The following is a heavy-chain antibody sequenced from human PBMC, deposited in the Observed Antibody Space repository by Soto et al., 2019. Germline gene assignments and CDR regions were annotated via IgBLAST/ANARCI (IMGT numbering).Heavy chain of an antibody. Sequence: SDALSLTSTVSGGSIIRSSYYWAWIRQPPGKWLEGIGSIYYSGSTYYNPSLKSRVTISVDTSKNQFSLKLSSVTAADTAVYYCARHPTYYDILTGYYSHYYYYYMDVWGKGTTVT. D-gene: IGHD3-9*01. CDR1: GGSIIRSSYY. CDR2: IYYSGST. V-gene: IGHV4-39*01. CDR3: ARHPTYYDILTGYYSHYYYYYMDV. J-gene: IGHJ6*03.